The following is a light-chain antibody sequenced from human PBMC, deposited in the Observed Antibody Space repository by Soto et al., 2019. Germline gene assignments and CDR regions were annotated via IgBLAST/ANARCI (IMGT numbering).Light chain of an antibody. CDR1: QSVSSSY. J-gene: IGKJ4*01. CDR2: GAS. CDR3: EQSCRPLT. Sequence: LGARRLTPEERSTLSCRASQSVSSSYLAWYQQKPGQAPSLLIYGASSRATGIPDRFSGSGSGTDFTLTISRLAHEDIGVYYCEQSCRPLTFAGGT. V-gene: IGKV3-20*01.